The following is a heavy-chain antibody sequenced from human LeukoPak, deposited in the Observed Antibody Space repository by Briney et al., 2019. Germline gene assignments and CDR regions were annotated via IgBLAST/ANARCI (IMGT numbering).Heavy chain of an antibody. CDR1: GYTFTGYY. CDR2: INPNSGGT. CDR3: ARGIVATIGAFDI. Sequence: ASVKVSCKASGYTFTGYYMHWVRQAPGQGLEWMGWINPNSGGTNCAQKFQGRVTMTRDTSISTAYMELSRLRSDDTAVYYCARGIVATIGAFDIWGQGTMVTVSS. J-gene: IGHJ3*02. V-gene: IGHV1-2*02. D-gene: IGHD5-12*01.